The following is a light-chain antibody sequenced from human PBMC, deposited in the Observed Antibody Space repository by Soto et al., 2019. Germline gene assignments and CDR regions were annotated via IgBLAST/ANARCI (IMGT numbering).Light chain of an antibody. J-gene: IGKJ1*01. CDR1: QSVSSN. V-gene: IGKV3-15*01. Sequence: EIVMTQSPATLSVSPGESATLSCMASQSVSSNLAWYQQKPGQGPRLLIYAVSTRATGIPARFRGSGSGTEFTLTISNLQSEDFAVYYCQQYNNWPPWTFGQGTKVDI. CDR2: AVS. CDR3: QQYNNWPPWT.